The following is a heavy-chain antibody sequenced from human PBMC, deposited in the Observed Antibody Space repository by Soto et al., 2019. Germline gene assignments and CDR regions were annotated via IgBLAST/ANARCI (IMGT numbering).Heavy chain of an antibody. CDR1: GGSFSGYY. J-gene: IGHJ6*03. Sequence: SETLSLTCAVYGGSFSGYYWSWIRQPPGKGLEWIGEINHSGSTNYNPSLKSRVTISVDTSKNQFSLKLSSVTAADTAVYYCARGIGVVDIVGVVAGPRYYMAFWGKGSSVTVSS. V-gene: IGHV4-34*01. D-gene: IGHD2-15*01. CDR2: INHSGST. CDR3: ARGIGVVDIVGVVAGPRYYMAF.